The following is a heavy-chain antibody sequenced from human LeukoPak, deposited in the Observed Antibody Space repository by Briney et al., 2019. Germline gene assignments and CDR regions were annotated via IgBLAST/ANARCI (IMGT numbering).Heavy chain of an antibody. CDR3: ASSICSGGSCYYNWFGS. V-gene: IGHV3-64*01. D-gene: IGHD2-15*01. J-gene: IGHJ5*01. CDR2: ISSNGGST. Sequence: SGGSLRLSCAASGFTFSTYAMHWVRQAPGKGLEYVSAISSNGGSTYYANSVKGRFTISRDNSKNTLYLQMGSLRAEDMAVYFCASSICSGGSCYYNWFGSWGQGTLVTVSS. CDR1: GFTFSTYA.